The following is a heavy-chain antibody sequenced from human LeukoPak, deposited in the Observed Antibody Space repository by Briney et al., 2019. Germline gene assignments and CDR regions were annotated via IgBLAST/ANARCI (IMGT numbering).Heavy chain of an antibody. CDR3: ARVLGWQQHHGFLDS. CDR2: IHSSGTT. D-gene: IGHD7-27*01. V-gene: IGHV4-59*01. J-gene: IGHJ4*02. Sequence: SETLSFPALAPVGPLGNNSGVWVRQPPGKGLGWVGDIHSSGTTNYDPSLKSRVSISIDLSKNQFFLQLSPATTADTAMYFCARVLGWQQHHGFLDSWGQGILVTVSS. CDR1: VGPLGNNS.